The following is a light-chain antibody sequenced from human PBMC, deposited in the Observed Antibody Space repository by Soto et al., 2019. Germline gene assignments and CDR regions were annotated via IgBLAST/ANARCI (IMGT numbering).Light chain of an antibody. Sequence: DKKIAHCPCSLTASVRDRVTINYRASQSISTWLAWYQQKSEKAPKFLIYAASSLQSGVPSRFSGGGSGTDFTLTISSLQPEDSATYYCQQYPSYPTTFGQGTRLEIK. CDR1: QSISTW. J-gene: IGKJ5*01. V-gene: IGKV1D-16*01. CDR3: QQYPSYPTT. CDR2: AAS.